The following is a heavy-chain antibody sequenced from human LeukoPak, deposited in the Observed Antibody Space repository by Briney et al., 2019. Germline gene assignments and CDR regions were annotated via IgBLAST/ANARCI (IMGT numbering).Heavy chain of an antibody. J-gene: IGHJ6*02. D-gene: IGHD3-22*01. CDR3: ARAELYYYDSSGYPHYYGMDV. CDR1: GGTFSSYA. V-gene: IGHV1-69*13. Sequence: SVKVSCKASGGTFSSYAISWVRQAPGQGLEWMGGIIPIFGTANYAQKFQGRVTITADESTSTAYMELSSLRSEDTAVYYCARAELYYYDSSGYPHYYGMDVWGQGTTVTVSS. CDR2: IIPIFGTA.